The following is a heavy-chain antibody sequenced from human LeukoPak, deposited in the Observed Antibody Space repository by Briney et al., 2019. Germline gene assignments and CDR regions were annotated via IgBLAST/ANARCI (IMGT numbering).Heavy chain of an antibody. CDR1: GGSISSYY. CDR3: ARRRVGATLGDAFDI. J-gene: IGHJ3*02. Sequence: SETLSLTCTVSGGSISSYYWSWIRQPPGKGLEWIGYFYYSGSTNYNPSLKSRVTISVDTSKNQFSLKLSSVTAADTAVYYCARRRVGATLGDAFDIWGQGTMVTVSS. D-gene: IGHD1-26*01. V-gene: IGHV4-59*08. CDR2: FYYSGST.